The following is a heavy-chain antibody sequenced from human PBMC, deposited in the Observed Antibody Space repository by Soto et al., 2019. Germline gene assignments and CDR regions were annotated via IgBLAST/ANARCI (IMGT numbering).Heavy chain of an antibody. CDR1: GFTFSSYA. CDR3: AKDLDDYYGSGSHGPVDY. CDR2: ISGSGGST. Sequence: GGSLRLSCAASGFTFSSYAVSWVRQAPGKGLEWVSAISGSGGSTYYADSVKGRFTISRDNSKNTLYLQMNSLRAEDTAVYYCAKDLDDYYGSGSHGPVDYWGQGTLVTVSS. D-gene: IGHD3-10*01. J-gene: IGHJ4*02. V-gene: IGHV3-23*01.